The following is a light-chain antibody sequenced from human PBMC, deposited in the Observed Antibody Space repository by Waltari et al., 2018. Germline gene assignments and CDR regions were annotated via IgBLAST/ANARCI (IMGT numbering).Light chain of an antibody. V-gene: IGKV3-20*01. CDR1: QTVSTYY. Sequence: EIVLTQSPGTLSLSPGERATLSCRASQTVSTYYFAWYQQKPGQAPRLLMYGASSRATGIPDRFSGGGSGTDFTLTISRLEPEDFAVYYCQQYGSSPLTFGGGTKVESK. J-gene: IGKJ4*01. CDR2: GAS. CDR3: QQYGSSPLT.